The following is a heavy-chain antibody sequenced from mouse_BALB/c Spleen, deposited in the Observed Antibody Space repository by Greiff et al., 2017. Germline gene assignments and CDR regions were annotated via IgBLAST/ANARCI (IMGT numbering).Heavy chain of an antibody. V-gene: IGHV1-4*01. Sequence: QVQLQQSGAELARPGASVKMSCKASGYTFTSYTMHWVKQRPGQGLEWIGYINPSSGYTNYNQKFKDKATLTADKSSSTAYMQLSSLTSEDSAVYYCASMITKGVWFAYWGQGTLVTVSA. D-gene: IGHD2-4*01. CDR3: ASMITKGVWFAY. J-gene: IGHJ3*01. CDR2: INPSSGYT. CDR1: GYTFTSYT.